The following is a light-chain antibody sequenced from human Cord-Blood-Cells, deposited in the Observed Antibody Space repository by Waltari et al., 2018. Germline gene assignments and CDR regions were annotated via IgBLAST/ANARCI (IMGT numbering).Light chain of an antibody. CDR3: SSDTSLSTWV. CDR1: SSYVGGYYY. CDR2: DVS. Sequence: QSALTQPASVSGSPGQSITISCTGTSSYVGGYYYVSWYQPHPGKAPKPMIYDVSKRPSGVSNCFSVAKAGHTASLTISGLQAEDEADYYCSSDTSLSTWVFGGGTRLTVL. V-gene: IGLV2-14*03. J-gene: IGLJ3*02.